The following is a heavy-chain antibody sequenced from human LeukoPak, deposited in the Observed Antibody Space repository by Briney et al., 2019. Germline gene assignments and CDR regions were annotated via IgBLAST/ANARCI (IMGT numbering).Heavy chain of an antibody. D-gene: IGHD1-1*01. Sequence: SETLSLTCTFSGGSISTSNYYWGWIRQPPGKGLEWIGSFGHGRNAFYNPSLKSRVTISVDTSKNQFSLRLSSVTAADTAVYLCAREGTTGWAFWGPGTLVTVSS. V-gene: IGHV4-39*07. CDR1: GGSISTSNYY. J-gene: IGHJ4*02. CDR3: AREGTTGWAF. CDR2: FGHGRNA.